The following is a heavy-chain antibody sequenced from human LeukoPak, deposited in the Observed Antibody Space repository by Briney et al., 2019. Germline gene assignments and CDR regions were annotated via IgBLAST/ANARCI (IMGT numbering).Heavy chain of an antibody. J-gene: IGHJ4*02. V-gene: IGHV3-66*02. CDR3: ARGVFWSGYYTGRSPKLYYFDY. Sequence: GGSLRLSCAASGFTVSSNYMSWVRQAPGKGLEWVSVIYSGGSTYYADSVKGRFTISRDNSKNTLYLQMNSLRAEDTAVYHCARGVFWSGYYTGRSPKLYYFDYWGQGTLVTVSS. CDR1: GFTVSSNY. D-gene: IGHD3-3*01. CDR2: IYSGGST.